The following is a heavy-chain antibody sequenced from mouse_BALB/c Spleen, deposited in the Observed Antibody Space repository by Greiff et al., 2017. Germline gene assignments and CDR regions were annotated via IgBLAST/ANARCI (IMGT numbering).Heavy chain of an antibody. CDR3: TRGPYWYFDV. Sequence: QVQLQQSGAELVKPGASVKLSCKASGYTFTSYYMYWVKQRPGQGLEWIGGINPSNGGTNFNEKFKSKATLTVDKSSSTAYMQLSSLTSEDSAVYYCTRGPYWYFDVWGAGTTVTVSS. J-gene: IGHJ1*01. V-gene: IGHV1S81*02. CDR2: INPSNGGT. CDR1: GYTFTSYY.